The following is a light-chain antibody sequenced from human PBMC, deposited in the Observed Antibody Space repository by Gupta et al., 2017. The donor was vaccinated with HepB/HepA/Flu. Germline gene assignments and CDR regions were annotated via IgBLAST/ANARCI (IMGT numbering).Light chain of an antibody. V-gene: IGLV2-8*01. CDR1: TSDVGVYNY. J-gene: IGLJ2*01. Sequence: SALTQPPSASGSPGQSVTIHCTGTTSDVGVYNYVSCYQLHPGNAPKLLIFEVYPRPSGVPDRFSGSKSGNTASLTVSGLQAEDEADYYCSSYAGTDNLVFGGGTKLTVL. CDR2: EVY. CDR3: SSYAGTDNLV.